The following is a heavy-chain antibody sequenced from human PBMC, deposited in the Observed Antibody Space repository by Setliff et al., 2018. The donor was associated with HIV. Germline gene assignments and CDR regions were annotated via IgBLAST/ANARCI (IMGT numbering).Heavy chain of an antibody. CDR2: IYTSGST. CDR1: GGSISSGSYY. CDR3: SRGGGYSSSPSL. J-gene: IGHJ4*02. V-gene: IGHV4-61*09. D-gene: IGHD6-13*01. Sequence: SETLSLTCTVSGGSISSGSYYWSWIRQPAGKGLEWIGHIYTSGSTNYNPSLKSRVTISVDTSKNQFSLKLNSVTAADTAVYYCSRGGGYSSSPSLWGQGTLVTVSS.